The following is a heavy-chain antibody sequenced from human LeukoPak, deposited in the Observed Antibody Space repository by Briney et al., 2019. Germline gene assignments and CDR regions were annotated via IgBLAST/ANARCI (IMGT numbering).Heavy chain of an antibody. CDR3: VRDEYDSSGSYEF. CDR1: GYTFTNYY. Sequence: ASMKVSCKASGYTFTNYYIHWVRPAPGQGLEWMGWMNPNSGARTYAQKFQGRVTLTRDTSINTAYMELSRLTSDDTAVYYCVRDEYDSSGSYEFWGQGALVTVSS. V-gene: IGHV1-2*02. D-gene: IGHD3-22*01. J-gene: IGHJ4*02. CDR2: MNPNSGAR.